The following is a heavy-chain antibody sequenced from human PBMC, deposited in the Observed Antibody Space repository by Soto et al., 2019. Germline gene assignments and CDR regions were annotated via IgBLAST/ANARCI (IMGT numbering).Heavy chain of an antibody. Sequence: GSLRLSCEASGFSFSSYTMNWVRHAPADGLEWVSSISAGSIYVYYPDSVKGRFTISRDNSKNTLYLQMNSLRAEDTAVYYCAKGPLRRQCLGGMDVWGQGTTVTVSS. D-gene: IGHD2-2*01. J-gene: IGHJ6*02. CDR3: AKGPLRRQCLGGMDV. CDR2: ISAGSIYV. V-gene: IGHV3-21*01. CDR1: GFSFSSYT.